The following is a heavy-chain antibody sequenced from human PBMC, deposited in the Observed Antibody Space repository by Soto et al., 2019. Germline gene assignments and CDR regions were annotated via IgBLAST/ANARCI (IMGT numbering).Heavy chain of an antibody. V-gene: IGHV3-48*03. CDR3: ARGGVY. CDR1: GFTFSSHE. CDR2: ISSSGTTM. J-gene: IGHJ4*02. Sequence: EVQLVESGGDLVQPGGSLRLSCAASGFTFSSHEMNWIRQAPGKGLEWVSYISSSGTTMYYADSVKGRFTISRDNAKNSLFLQMNSLRAEDTALYYWARGGVYWGQGTLVTVSS. D-gene: IGHD2-8*01.